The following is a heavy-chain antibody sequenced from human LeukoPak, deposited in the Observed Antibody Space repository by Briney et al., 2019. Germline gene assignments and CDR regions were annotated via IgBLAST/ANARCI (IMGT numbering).Heavy chain of an antibody. CDR2: IYPGDSDI. CDR3: AGRGTGTTLAFDY. CDR1: GYIFTNYW. Sequence: TGESLKISCKGSGYIFTNYWIGWVRQMPGKGLEWMGIIYPGDSDIRYSPSFQGQVTISADKSISTAYLQWSSLKASDTAMYYCAGRGTGTTLAFDYWGQGTLVTVSS. V-gene: IGHV5-51*01. J-gene: IGHJ4*02. D-gene: IGHD1-1*01.